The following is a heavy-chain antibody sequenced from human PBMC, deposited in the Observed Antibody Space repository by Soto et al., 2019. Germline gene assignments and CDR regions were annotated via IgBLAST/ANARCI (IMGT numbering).Heavy chain of an antibody. CDR3: ATTYSGSYPGYYGMDV. CDR2: FDPEDGET. Sequence: AASVKVSCKVSGYTLTELSMHWVRQAPGKGLELMGGFDPEDGETIYAQKFQGRVTMTEDTSTDTAYMELSSLRSEDTAVYYCATTYSGSYPGYYGMDVWGQGTTVTVYS. D-gene: IGHD1-26*01. J-gene: IGHJ6*02. V-gene: IGHV1-24*01. CDR1: GYTLTELS.